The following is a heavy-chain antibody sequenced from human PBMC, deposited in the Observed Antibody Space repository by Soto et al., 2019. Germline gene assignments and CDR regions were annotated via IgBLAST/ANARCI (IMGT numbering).Heavy chain of an antibody. CDR1: GFTFSSYA. D-gene: IGHD2-15*01. V-gene: IGHV3-23*01. J-gene: IGHJ4*02. Sequence: EVQLLESGGGLVQPGGSLRLSCAASGFTFSSYAMNWVRQAPGKGLEWVSAISGSGGSTYYADSVTGRFTISRDYSKSTLYLQMNSLRAEDTAVYYCAKGRCSGGSCYSSDYWGQGTLVTVSS. CDR2: ISGSGGST. CDR3: AKGRCSGGSCYSSDY.